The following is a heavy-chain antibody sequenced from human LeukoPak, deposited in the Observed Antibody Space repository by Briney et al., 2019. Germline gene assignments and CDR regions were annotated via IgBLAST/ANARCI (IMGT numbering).Heavy chain of an antibody. D-gene: IGHD6-19*01. CDR2: IKQDGSEE. CDR3: AGGSGWLIEVY. V-gene: IGHV3-7*01. Sequence: GGSLRLSCAASGFTFSSYSMNWVRQAPGKGLEWVANIKQDGSEEAYVDSVKGRFTISRDNAKNSLYLQMNSLRAEDTAVYYCAGGSGWLIEVYWGQGSLVTVSS. J-gene: IGHJ4*02. CDR1: GFTFSSYS.